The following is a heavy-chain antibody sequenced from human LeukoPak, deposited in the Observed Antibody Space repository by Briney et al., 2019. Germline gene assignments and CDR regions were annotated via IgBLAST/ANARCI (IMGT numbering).Heavy chain of an antibody. V-gene: IGHV1-18*01. CDR1: GYTFTSYG. J-gene: IGHJ6*02. Sequence: ASVKVSCKASGYTFTSYGISWVRQAPGQGLEWMGWISAYNGNTTYAQKLQGRVTMTTDTSTSTAYMELRSLRSDDTAVYYCARDQGSSGYYWLWYYYYYGMDVWGQGTTVTVSS. CDR3: ARDQGSSGYYWLWYYYYYGMDV. D-gene: IGHD3-22*01. CDR2: ISAYNGNT.